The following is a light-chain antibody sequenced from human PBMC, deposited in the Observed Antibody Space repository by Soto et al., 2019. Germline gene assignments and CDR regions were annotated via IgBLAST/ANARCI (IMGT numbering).Light chain of an antibody. Sequence: EVGVRQAPSRSSFSPGERATLSCRASQSVSSYLAWYQQKPGQAPRLLIYDASNRATGIPARFSGSGSGTDFTLTISSLEPEDFAVYYCQQRSNWPLITFGQGTRLEIK. CDR3: QQRSNWPLIT. CDR1: QSVSSY. J-gene: IGKJ5*01. V-gene: IGKV3-11*01. CDR2: DAS.